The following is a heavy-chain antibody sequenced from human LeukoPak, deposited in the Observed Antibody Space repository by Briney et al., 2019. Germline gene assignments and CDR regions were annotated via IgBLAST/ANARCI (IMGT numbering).Heavy chain of an antibody. CDR2: NYYSSST. D-gene: IGHD6-19*01. CDR1: GVSICSFY. CDR3: ARDHSSCWYRGAFDI. V-gene: IGHV4-59*01. Sequence: SETVSLTCTVCGVSICSFYWLWLRPPPGRGREWSEYNYYSSSTNYNPSLKRRVIISVDTSKNQFSLKLNSVAAAATAVYYCARDHSSCWYRGAFDIWGQGTMVTVSS. J-gene: IGHJ3*02.